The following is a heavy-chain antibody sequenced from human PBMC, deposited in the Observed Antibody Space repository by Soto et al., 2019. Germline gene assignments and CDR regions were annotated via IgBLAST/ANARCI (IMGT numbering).Heavy chain of an antibody. V-gene: IGHV1-69*01. CDR3: ARDYYDSSGAKRFGYYYYGMDV. CDR1: GGTFSSYA. CDR2: IIPIFGTA. Sequence: QVQLVQSGAEVKKPGSSVKVSCKASGGTFSSYAISWVRQAPGQGLEWMGGIIPIFGTANYAQKFQGRVTITADESTSTAYMELSSLRSEDTAVYYCARDYYDSSGAKRFGYYYYGMDVWGQGITVTVSS. D-gene: IGHD3-22*01. J-gene: IGHJ6*02.